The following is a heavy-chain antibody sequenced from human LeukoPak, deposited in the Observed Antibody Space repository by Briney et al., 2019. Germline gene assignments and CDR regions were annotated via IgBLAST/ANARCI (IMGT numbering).Heavy chain of an antibody. D-gene: IGHD3-3*01. CDR2: IYYSGST. CDR1: GGSISSSSYY. V-gene: IGHV4-39*01. CDR3: ARVRILRFLEWLLKDAFDI. J-gene: IGHJ3*02. Sequence: SETLSLTCTVSGGSISSSSYYWGWIRQPPGKGLEWIGSIYYSGSTYYNPSLKSRVTISVDTSKNQFSLKLSSVTAADTAVYYCARVRILRFLEWLLKDAFDIWGQGTMVTVSS.